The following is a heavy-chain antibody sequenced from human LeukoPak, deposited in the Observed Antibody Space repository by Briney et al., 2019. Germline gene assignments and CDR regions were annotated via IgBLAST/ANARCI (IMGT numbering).Heavy chain of an antibody. D-gene: IGHD3-10*01. CDR2: ISGGSDSI. CDR1: GFSFSSYG. Sequence: PGGSLRLSCAASGFSFSSYGLSWVRQAPGKALEWVSAISGGSDSIYYADSVKGRFTISRDNSKNTLYLQMNRLRVEDTAVYYCAKPGARVRGGDWFDPWGQGTLVTVSS. J-gene: IGHJ5*02. CDR3: AKPGARVRGGDWFDP. V-gene: IGHV3-23*01.